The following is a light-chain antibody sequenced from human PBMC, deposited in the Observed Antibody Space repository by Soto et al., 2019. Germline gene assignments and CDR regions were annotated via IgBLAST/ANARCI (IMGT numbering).Light chain of an antibody. Sequence: EIVRTQSPSTLSVSPGERATLSCRASQSVITNLAWYQQKPGQAPRLLIYGASTRAAIIPARFSGSGSGTDFTLTISRLEPEDFAVYYCQQYGSSPWTFGQGTKVDI. CDR3: QQYGSSPWT. J-gene: IGKJ1*01. V-gene: IGKV3-20*01. CDR1: QSVITN. CDR2: GAS.